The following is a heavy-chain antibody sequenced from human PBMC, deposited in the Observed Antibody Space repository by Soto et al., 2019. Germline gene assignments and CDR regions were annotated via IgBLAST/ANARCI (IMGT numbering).Heavy chain of an antibody. Sequence: GGSLRLSCRVSGFTFNNSGMHWVRQAPGKGLEWMAVISYDGSDKYYADSVKGRVIIARDNSKNTLNLEMNSLRAEDTAIYYCVKDRVPGAYGNYYGMDVWGQGTTVTVSS. D-gene: IGHD5-12*01. CDR2: ISYDGSDK. CDR3: VKDRVPGAYGNYYGMDV. J-gene: IGHJ6*02. CDR1: GFTFNNSG. V-gene: IGHV3-30*18.